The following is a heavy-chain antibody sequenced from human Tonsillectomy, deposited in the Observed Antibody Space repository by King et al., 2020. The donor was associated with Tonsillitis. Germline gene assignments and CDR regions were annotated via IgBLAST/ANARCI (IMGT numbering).Heavy chain of an antibody. V-gene: IGHV1-69*01. CDR2: IIPIFGTA. Sequence: VQLVQSGAEVKKPGSSVKVSCKASGGTFSNYAISWVRQAPGQGLEWMGGIIPIFGTANYAQKFQGRVTITADESTSTAYMELYSLRSEDTAVYYCARVGRPYYYESSGYYDFDYWGQGTLVTVSS. D-gene: IGHD3-22*01. J-gene: IGHJ4*02. CDR3: ARVGRPYYYESSGYYDFDY. CDR1: GGTFSNYA.